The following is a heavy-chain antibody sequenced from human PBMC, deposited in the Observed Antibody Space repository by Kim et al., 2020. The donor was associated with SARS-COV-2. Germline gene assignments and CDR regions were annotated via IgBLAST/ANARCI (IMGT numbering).Heavy chain of an antibody. D-gene: IGHD3-3*01. J-gene: IGHJ3*02. CDR1: GGSISSYY. V-gene: IGHV4-59*13. CDR2: IYYSGST. Sequence: SETLSLTCTVSGGSISSYYWSWIRQPPGKGLEWIGYIYYSGSTNYNPSLKSRVTISVDTSKNQFSLKLSSVTAADTAVYYCARTVGPVLRFLRRRDDAFDIWGQGTMVTVSS. CDR3: ARTVGPVLRFLRRRDDAFDI.